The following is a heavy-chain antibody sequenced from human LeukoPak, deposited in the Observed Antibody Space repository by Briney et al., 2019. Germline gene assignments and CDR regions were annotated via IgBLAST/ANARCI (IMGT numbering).Heavy chain of an antibody. J-gene: IGHJ3*02. V-gene: IGHV3-66*01. Sequence: PGGSLRLSCAASGFTFNYYAMNWVRQAPAKGLEWVSVIYSGGSTYYADSVKGRFTISRDNSKNTLYLRMNSLRAEDTAVYYCARGRPYYYDSSSAFDIWGQGTMVTVSS. CDR2: IYSGGST. CDR3: ARGRPYYYDSSSAFDI. D-gene: IGHD3-22*01. CDR1: GFTFNYYA.